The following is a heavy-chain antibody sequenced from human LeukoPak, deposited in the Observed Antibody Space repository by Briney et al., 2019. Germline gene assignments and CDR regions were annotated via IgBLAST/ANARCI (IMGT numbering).Heavy chain of an antibody. CDR1: GGSISSSNYY. V-gene: IGHV3-23*01. CDR2: ISGSGGST. CDR3: AKGGYYDSSGYYPSPT. J-gene: IGHJ4*02. Sequence: ETLSLTCAVSGGSISSSNYYWGWIRQPPGKGLEWVSAISGSGGSTYYADSVKGRFTISRDNSKNTLYLQMNSLRAEDTAVYYCAKGGYYDSSGYYPSPTWGQGTLVTVSS. D-gene: IGHD3-22*01.